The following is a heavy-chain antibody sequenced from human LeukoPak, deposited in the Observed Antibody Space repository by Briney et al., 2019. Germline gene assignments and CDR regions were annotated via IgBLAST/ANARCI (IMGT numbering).Heavy chain of an antibody. CDR1: GGTFSSYS. CDR2: IIPIIGTA. J-gene: IGHJ6*03. CDR3: ARDSVGSGWYLGADYYMDV. V-gene: IGHV1-69*06. Sequence: ASVKVSCKASGGTFSSYSISWVRQAPGQGLEWMGGIIPIIGTANYAQKFQGRVTITADKSTSTAYMELSSLRSEDTAVYYCARDSVGSGWYLGADYYMDVWGKGTTVTVSS. D-gene: IGHD6-19*01.